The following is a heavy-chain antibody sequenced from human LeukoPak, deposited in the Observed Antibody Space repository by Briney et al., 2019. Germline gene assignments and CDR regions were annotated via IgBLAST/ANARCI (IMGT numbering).Heavy chain of an antibody. J-gene: IGHJ4*02. D-gene: IGHD1-1*01. V-gene: IGHV3-7*04. Sequence: PGGSLRLSCAVSGFTFSNFWMSGVRQAPGRGLEWVANIHPEGNEKYHVESVKGRFAISRDNAKNSLSLQMNGLRVEDTAVYYCARGDDFSGDHWGQGTLVTVSS. CDR3: ARGDDFSGDH. CDR2: IHPEGNEK. CDR1: GFTFSNFW.